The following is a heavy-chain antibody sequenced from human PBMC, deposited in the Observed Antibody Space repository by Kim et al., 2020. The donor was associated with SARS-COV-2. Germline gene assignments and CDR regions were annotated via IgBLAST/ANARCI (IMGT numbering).Heavy chain of an antibody. Sequence: DAVKCQFTISRDNSKNTLYLQMNSLIAEDTAVYYCAKGQQLVSYCYGMDVWGQGTTVTVSS. D-gene: IGHD6-13*01. V-gene: IGHV3-23*01. J-gene: IGHJ6*02. CDR3: AKGQQLVSYCYGMDV.